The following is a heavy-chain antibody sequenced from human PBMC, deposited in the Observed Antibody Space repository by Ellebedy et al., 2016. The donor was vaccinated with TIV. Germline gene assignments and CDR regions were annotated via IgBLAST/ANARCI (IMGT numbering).Heavy chain of an antibody. CDR3: ARPSVGHCISAICYVFDD. D-gene: IGHD2-2*01. J-gene: IGHJ4*02. V-gene: IGHV3-48*01. CDR1: GITSSSYS. Sequence: GESLKISCAASGITSSSYSMNWVRQAPGKGLEWVSFNSSSSSTIYDADSVKGRSTISSDSSKNTQYLQMNSLGAEDTAVYYCARPSVGHCISAICYVFDDWGQGAQVTVSS. CDR2: NSSSSSTI.